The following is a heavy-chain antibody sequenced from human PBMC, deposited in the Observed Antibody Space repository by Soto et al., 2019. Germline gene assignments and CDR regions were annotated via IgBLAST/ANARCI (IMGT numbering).Heavy chain of an antibody. CDR1: GGSIISGDYY. CDR3: ARVCGDIVLMGGDWFDP. CDR2: IYYSGST. D-gene: IGHD2-8*01. Sequence: PSETLSLTCTVSGGSIISGDYYWIWIRQPPGKGLEWIGYIYYSGSTYYNPSLKSRVTISVDTSKNQFSLKLSSVTAADTAVYYCARVCGDIVLMGGDWFDPWGQGTLVTVSS. V-gene: IGHV4-30-4*01. J-gene: IGHJ5*02.